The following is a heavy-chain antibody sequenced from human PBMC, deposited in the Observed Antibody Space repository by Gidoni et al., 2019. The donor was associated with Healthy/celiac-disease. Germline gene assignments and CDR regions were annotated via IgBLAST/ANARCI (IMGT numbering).Heavy chain of an antibody. CDR3: ARDLYYYDSSGYLDY. J-gene: IGHJ4*02. CDR2: ISSSSSTI. V-gene: IGHV3-48*01. Sequence: EVQLVESGGGLVQPGGSLRLSCAASGFTFSSYSMNWVRQAPGKGLEWVSYISSSSSTIYYADSVKGRFTISRDNAKNSLYLQMNSLRAEDTAVYYCARDLYYYDSSGYLDYWGQGTLVTVSS. CDR1: GFTFSSYS. D-gene: IGHD3-22*01.